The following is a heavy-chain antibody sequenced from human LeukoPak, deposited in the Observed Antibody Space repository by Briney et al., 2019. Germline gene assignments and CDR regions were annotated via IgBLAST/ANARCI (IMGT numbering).Heavy chain of an antibody. J-gene: IGHJ6*02. CDR1: GFTFSNYK. Sequence: GGSLRLSCSASGFTFSNYKMNWVRQAPGKGLEWVSSISSSSSYIYYADSMEGRFTVSRDNAKNSLFLQMNSLRAEDTAVYYCARERLVVVGDAYYYYGMDVWGQGTTVTVSS. D-gene: IGHD2-2*01. CDR3: ARERLVVVGDAYYYYGMDV. CDR2: ISSSSSYI. V-gene: IGHV3-21*01.